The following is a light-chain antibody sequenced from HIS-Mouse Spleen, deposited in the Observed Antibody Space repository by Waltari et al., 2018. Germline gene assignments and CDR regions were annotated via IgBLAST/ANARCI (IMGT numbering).Light chain of an antibody. CDR3: AAWDDSLSGPWV. CDR1: SSNIGSNY. Sequence: QSVLTQPPSASGTPGQRVTISCSGSSSNIGSNYVYWYQQLPGTAPKLLIYRHNQRTGGVPDRFSGSKAGTSASLAISGLRSEDEADYYCAAWDDSLSGPWVFGGGTKLTVL. CDR2: RHN. V-gene: IGLV1-47*01. J-gene: IGLJ3*02.